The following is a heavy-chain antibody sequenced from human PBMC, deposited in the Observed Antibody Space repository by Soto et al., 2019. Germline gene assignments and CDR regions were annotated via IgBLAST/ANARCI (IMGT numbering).Heavy chain of an antibody. J-gene: IGHJ6*03. D-gene: IGHD6-6*01. CDR2: INHSGST. Sequence: QVQLQQWGAGLLNPSETLSLTCAVYGGSFSGYYWSWIRQPPGKGLEWIGEINHSGSTNYNPSLKSRVTISVDTSTNHFSLQLSSVTAADTAVYYCAKAHSNSSLSGYYYYYMDVWGKGTTVTVSS. CDR3: AKAHSNSSLSGYYYYYMDV. CDR1: GGSFSGYY. V-gene: IGHV4-34*01.